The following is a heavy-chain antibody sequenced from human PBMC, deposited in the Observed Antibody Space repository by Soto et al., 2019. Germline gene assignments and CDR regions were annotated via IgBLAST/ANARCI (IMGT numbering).Heavy chain of an antibody. J-gene: IGHJ6*02. CDR2: IYYSGST. CDR1: GGSISSYY. D-gene: IGHD3-9*01. V-gene: IGHV4-59*01. CDR3: ARAPTYYDILTGPNYYYYGMDV. Sequence: ETLSLTCTVSGGSISSYYWSWIRQPPGKGLEWIGYIYYSGSTNYNPSLKSRVTISVDTSKNQFSLKLSSVTAADTAVYYCARAPTYYDILTGPNYYYYGMDVWGQGTTVTVSS.